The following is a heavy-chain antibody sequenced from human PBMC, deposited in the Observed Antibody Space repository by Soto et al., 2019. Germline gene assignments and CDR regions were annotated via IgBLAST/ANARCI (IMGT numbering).Heavy chain of an antibody. D-gene: IGHD6-13*01. CDR2: ISAYNGNT. J-gene: IGHJ4*02. Sequence: ASVKVSCKASGYTFTSYGISWVRQAPGQGLEWMGWISAYNGNTNYAQKLQGRVTMTTDTSTSTAYMELRSLRSDDTALYYCVRDPAQQLVVNGFDYWGQGTLVTVSS. V-gene: IGHV1-18*01. CDR1: GYTFTSYG. CDR3: VRDPAQQLVVNGFDY.